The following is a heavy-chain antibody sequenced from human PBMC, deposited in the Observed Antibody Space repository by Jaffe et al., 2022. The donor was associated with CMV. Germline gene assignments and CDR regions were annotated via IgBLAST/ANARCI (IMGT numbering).Heavy chain of an antibody. CDR3: ASYGAGYYGMDV. D-gene: IGHD4-17*01. Sequence: QVQLQQWGAGLLKPSETLSLTCAVYGGSFSGYYWSWIRQPPGKGLEWIGEINHSGSTNYNPSLKSRVTISVDTSKNQFSLKLSSVTAADTAVYYCASYGAGYYGMDVWGQGTTVTVSS. CDR2: INHSGST. V-gene: IGHV4-34*01. CDR1: GGSFSGYY. J-gene: IGHJ6*02.